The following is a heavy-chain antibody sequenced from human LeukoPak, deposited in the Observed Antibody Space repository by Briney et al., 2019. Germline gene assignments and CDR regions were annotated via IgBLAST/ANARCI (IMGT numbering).Heavy chain of an antibody. Sequence: GGSLRLSCAASGFTFSSYWMSWVRQAPGKGLEWVANIKQDGSEKYYVDSVKGRFTISRDNAKNSLYLQMNSLRAEDTAVYYSARNIVGATSWGDFDYWGQGTLVTVSS. CDR1: GFTFSSYW. V-gene: IGHV3-7*01. CDR2: IKQDGSEK. J-gene: IGHJ4*02. D-gene: IGHD1-26*01. CDR3: ARNIVGATSWGDFDY.